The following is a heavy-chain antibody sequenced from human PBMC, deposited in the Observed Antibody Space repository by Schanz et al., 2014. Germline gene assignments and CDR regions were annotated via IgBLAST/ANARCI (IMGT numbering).Heavy chain of an antibody. CDR3: ARHYDAFDI. J-gene: IGHJ3*02. V-gene: IGHV4-59*08. CDR2: ISYRGVT. CDR1: GGSITGYY. Sequence: QVQLQESGPGLVKPSETLSLTCTVSGGSITGYYWSWIRQPPGKGLEWIGFISYRGVTNHNPSLKRRATLSFATSKTQLSLKVNSVTAADTAVYYCARHYDAFDIWGQGTTVIVSS.